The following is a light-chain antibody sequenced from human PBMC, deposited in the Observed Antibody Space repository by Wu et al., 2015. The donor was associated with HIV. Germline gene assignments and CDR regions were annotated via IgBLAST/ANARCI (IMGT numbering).Light chain of an antibody. J-gene: IGKJ1*01. Sequence: EIVLTQSPGTLSLSPGERATLSCRASQSVSRGYLAWYQQAPGQAPRLLIFGASNRANGIPDRFSGSGSGTDFTLTISRLEPEDFAVYYCQQYGGSPGTFGTKGPRWKS. CDR3: QQYGGSPGT. V-gene: IGKV3-20*01. CDR1: QSVSRGY. CDR2: GAS.